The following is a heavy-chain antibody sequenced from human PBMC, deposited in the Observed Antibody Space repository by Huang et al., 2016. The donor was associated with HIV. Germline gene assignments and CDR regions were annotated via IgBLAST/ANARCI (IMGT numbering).Heavy chain of an antibody. CDR3: ARDWSFGSSTSPAD. D-gene: IGHD6-6*01. CDR1: GYTFTDSN. CDR2: INPKRGGT. J-gene: IGHJ4*02. V-gene: IGHV1-2*02. Sequence: QVQLVQSGAEVKNPGASVRVSCKASGYTFTDSNLHWVRQAPGQGLGWMGWINPKRGGTIYAQGFQGRVTMTRDTTISTVHMDLRRIQSDDTAVYFCARDWSFGSSTSPADWGQGTLVTVSS.